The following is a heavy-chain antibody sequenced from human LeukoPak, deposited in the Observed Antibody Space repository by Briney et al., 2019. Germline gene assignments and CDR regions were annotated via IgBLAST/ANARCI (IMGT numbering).Heavy chain of an antibody. CDR1: GYSISSGYY. V-gene: IGHV4-38-2*01. D-gene: IGHD1-26*01. CDR2: ISYSGST. J-gene: IGHJ5*02. CDR3: ARQWVLQRGTNRFDP. Sequence: PSETLSLTCAVSGYSISSGYYWGWIRQPPGKGLEWIGSISYSGSTYFNLSLKSRVMISVDMSSNQISLKLSSVTAADTAVYYCARQWVLQRGTNRFDPWGQGTLVTVSS.